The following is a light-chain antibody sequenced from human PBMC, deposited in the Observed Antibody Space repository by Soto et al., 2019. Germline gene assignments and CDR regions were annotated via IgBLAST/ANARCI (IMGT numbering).Light chain of an antibody. CDR2: GAS. Sequence: EIVMTQSPATLSASAGERATLSCRASQSVSSNLAWYQQKPGQAPRLLIYGASTRATGIPARFSGSGSGTEFTLTISSLQSEDVAVYYCQQYNNWPWTFGQGTKVEIK. J-gene: IGKJ1*01. CDR3: QQYNNWPWT. CDR1: QSVSSN. V-gene: IGKV3-15*01.